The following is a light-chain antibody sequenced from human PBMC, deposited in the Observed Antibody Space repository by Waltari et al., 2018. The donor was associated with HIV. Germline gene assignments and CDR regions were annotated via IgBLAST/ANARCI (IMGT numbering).Light chain of an antibody. CDR3: ATWDDSLSGPV. V-gene: IGLV1-47*01. J-gene: IGLJ3*02. Sequence: QSVLTQPPSASGTPGQRVAISCSGSSSNIGSHYVYWYQQLPGTAPKVLIYRSNQRSSGVPDRFSGSKSGTSASLAISALRSEDEADYYCATWDDSLSGPVFGGGTKLTVL. CDR1: SSNIGSHY. CDR2: RSN.